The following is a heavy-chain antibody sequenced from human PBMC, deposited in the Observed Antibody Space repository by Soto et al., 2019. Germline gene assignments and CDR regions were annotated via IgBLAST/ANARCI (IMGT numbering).Heavy chain of an antibody. CDR2: IYYSGST. D-gene: IGHD3-3*01. Sequence: PSETLSLTCTVSGGSISSYYWTWIRQPPGKGLEWIGYIYYSGSTNYNPSLKSRVTISVDTSKNQFSLKLRSVTAAERAVYYCARASPYDFWSGYYVWSGNWFYPWGQGTLVTVSS. CDR3: ARASPYDFWSGYYVWSGNWFYP. J-gene: IGHJ5*02. V-gene: IGHV4-59*01. CDR1: GGSISSYY.